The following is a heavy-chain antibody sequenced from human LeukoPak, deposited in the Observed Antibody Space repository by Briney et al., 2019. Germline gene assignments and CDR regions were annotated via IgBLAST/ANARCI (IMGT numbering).Heavy chain of an antibody. CDR2: ISAYNGNT. V-gene: IGHV1-18*01. D-gene: IGHD3-3*01. CDR1: GYTFTSHG. Sequence: ASVKVSCKASGYTFTSHGISWVRQAPGQGLEWMGWISAYNGNTNYAQKLQGRVTMTTDTSTSIAYMELRSLRSDDTAVYYCARVGLTIFGVVIIEGGDYWGQGTLVTVSS. J-gene: IGHJ4*02. CDR3: ARVGLTIFGVVIIEGGDY.